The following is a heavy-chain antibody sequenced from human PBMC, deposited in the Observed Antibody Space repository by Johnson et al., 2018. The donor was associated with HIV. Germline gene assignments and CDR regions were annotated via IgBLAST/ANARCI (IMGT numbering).Heavy chain of an antibody. CDR3: ARVSGSGADYYDIMNDAFDI. Sequence: QVQLVESGGGVVQPGGSLRLSCAASGFTFSSYAIHWVRQAPGKGLEWMAIISYDGSKKYYADSVKGRFTISRDNSKNTVFLEMNSLRAEDTAVFYCARVSGSGADYYDIMNDAFDIWGQGTMVTVSS. V-gene: IGHV3-30-3*01. CDR1: GFTFSSYA. CDR2: ISYDGSKK. D-gene: IGHD3-22*01. J-gene: IGHJ3*02.